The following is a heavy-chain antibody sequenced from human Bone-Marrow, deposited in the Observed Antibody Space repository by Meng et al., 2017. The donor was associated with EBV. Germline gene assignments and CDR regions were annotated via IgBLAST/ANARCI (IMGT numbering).Heavy chain of an antibody. CDR3: AREIRRGDCGGDCKEVWGFDP. CDR2: IIPIFGTA. Sequence: QGQLGLLGGEVKKPASSVKVTCKASVGTFSSYAISWVRQAPGQGLEWMGGIIPIFGTANYAQKFQGRVTITADKSTSTAYMELSSLRSEDTAVYFCAREIRRGDCGGDCKEVWGFDPWGQGTLVTVSS. CDR1: VGTFSSYA. V-gene: IGHV1-69*06. J-gene: IGHJ5*02. D-gene: IGHD2-21*01.